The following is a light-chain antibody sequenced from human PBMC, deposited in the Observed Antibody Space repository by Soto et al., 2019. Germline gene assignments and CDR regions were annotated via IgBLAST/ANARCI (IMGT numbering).Light chain of an antibody. J-gene: IGKJ2*01. V-gene: IGKV3-20*01. CDR2: GAS. Sequence: EIVLTQSPGTLSLSPGERATLSCRASQSVSSSYLAWYQQKPGQAPRLLIYGASSRATGIPDRFSGSGSGPDFTLTISRLEPEDFAVYYCQQYGSSLMYTFGQGTKLEIK. CDR3: QQYGSSLMYT. CDR1: QSVSSSY.